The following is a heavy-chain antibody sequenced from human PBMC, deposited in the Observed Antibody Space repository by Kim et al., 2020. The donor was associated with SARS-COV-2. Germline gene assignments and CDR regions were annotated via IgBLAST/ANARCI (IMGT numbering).Heavy chain of an antibody. V-gene: IGHV3-23*01. CDR2: ISGSGGST. D-gene: IGHD6-13*01. Sequence: GGSLRLSCAASGFTFSSYAMSWVRQAPGKGLEWVSAISGSGGSTYYADSVKGRFTISRDNSKNTLYLQMNSLRAEDTAVYYCAKSQLQLALADYYYYGMDVWGQGTTVTVSS. CDR3: AKSQLQLALADYYYYGMDV. J-gene: IGHJ6*02. CDR1: GFTFSSYA.